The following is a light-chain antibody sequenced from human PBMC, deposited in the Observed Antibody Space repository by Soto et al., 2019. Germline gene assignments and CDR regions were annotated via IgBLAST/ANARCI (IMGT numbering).Light chain of an antibody. J-gene: IGLJ2*01. V-gene: IGLV2-14*01. CDR2: DVS. CDR3: SSYTSSSTLL. CDR1: SSDVGRYSY. Sequence: QSVLTQPASVSGSPGQSITISCTGTSSDVGRYSYVSWYRQHPGKAPKLMIYDVSNRPSGVSNSFSGSKSGNTASLTISGLQAEDEADYYCSSYTSSSTLLFGGGTQLTVL.